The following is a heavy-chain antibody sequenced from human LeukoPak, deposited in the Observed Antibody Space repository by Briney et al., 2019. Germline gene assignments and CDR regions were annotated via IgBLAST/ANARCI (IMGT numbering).Heavy chain of an antibody. J-gene: IGHJ6*03. V-gene: IGHV3-33*01. CDR3: ARATTYYDFWSGYYKDTSHYYYMDV. D-gene: IGHD3-3*01. CDR1: GFTFSSYG. Sequence: TGGSLRLSCAASGFTFSSYGMHWVRQAPGKGLEWLAVIWYDGSNKYYADSVKGRFTISRDNSKNTLYLQMNSLRAEDTAVYYCARATTYYDFWSGYYKDTSHYYYMDVWGKGTTVTVSS. CDR2: IWYDGSNK.